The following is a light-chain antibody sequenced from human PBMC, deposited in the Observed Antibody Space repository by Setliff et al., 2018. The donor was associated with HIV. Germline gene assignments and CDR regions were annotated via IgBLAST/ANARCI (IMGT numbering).Light chain of an antibody. Sequence: QSVLTQPPSASGTPGQRVTISCSGSSSNIGRNYVYWYQQPPGTTPKLLIYRNNQRPSGVPDRFSGSKSGTSASLAISGLRSEDEADYYCAAWDNSLSGSYVFGTGTKVTVL. V-gene: IGLV1-47*01. CDR2: RNN. CDR3: AAWDNSLSGSYV. J-gene: IGLJ1*01. CDR1: SSNIGRNY.